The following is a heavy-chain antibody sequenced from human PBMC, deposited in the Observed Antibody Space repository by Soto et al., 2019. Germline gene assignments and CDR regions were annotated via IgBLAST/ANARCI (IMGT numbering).Heavy chain of an antibody. Sequence: GGSLRLSCVVSGFTFEEHTIHWVRQAPGKGLEWISLLSWDGGTTYYAESVKGRFTISRDSGTNSVFLQMDSLRSEDTALYYCTRVQKKYRTTSGVDFDSWGQGTKVTSPQ. CDR3: TRVQKKYRTTSGVDFDS. CDR2: LSWDGGTT. J-gene: IGHJ4*02. V-gene: IGHV3-43*01. D-gene: IGHD5-12*01. CDR1: GFTFEEHT.